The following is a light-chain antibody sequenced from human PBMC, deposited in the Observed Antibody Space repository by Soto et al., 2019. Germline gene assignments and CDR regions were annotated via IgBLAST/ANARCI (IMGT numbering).Light chain of an antibody. V-gene: IGKV3-20*01. J-gene: IGKJ1*01. Sequence: EIVLTQSPGILSLSPGERATLSCRASQSVSNDFLAWCQQKPGQAPRLLIYGASTRATDVPDRFSGSGSGADFTLTISRLEPEDFAVYYCQQYGSSPPRTFGQGTKVDIK. CDR1: QSVSNDF. CDR3: QQYGSSPPRT. CDR2: GAS.